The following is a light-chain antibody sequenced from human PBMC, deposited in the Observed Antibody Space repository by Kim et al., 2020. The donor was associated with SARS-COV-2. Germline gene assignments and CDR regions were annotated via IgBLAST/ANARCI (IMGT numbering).Light chain of an antibody. CDR3: NSRDSNDNVV. J-gene: IGLJ2*01. CDR1: SLRSYY. V-gene: IGLV3-19*01. Sequence: VALGQTVRITCQGDSLRSYYATWYQQMPGQAPILVIYGKNNRPSGIPDRFSGSSSGNTASLTITGTQARDEADYFCNSRDSNDNVVFGGGTRLTVL. CDR2: GKN.